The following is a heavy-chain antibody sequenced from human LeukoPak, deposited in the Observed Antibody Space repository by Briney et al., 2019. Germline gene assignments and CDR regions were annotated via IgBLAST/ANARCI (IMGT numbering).Heavy chain of an antibody. CDR3: ARDPYSGSYGPHYYYYMDV. Sequence: SQTLSLTCAISGDSVSSNSAAWNWIRQPPSRGLEWLGRTYYRSKWYNDYAVSVKSRITINPDTSKNQFSLQLNSVTPEDTAVYYCARDPYSGSYGPHYYYYMDVWGKGTTVTISS. CDR1: GDSVSSNSAA. D-gene: IGHD1-26*01. V-gene: IGHV6-1*01. J-gene: IGHJ6*03. CDR2: TYYRSKWYN.